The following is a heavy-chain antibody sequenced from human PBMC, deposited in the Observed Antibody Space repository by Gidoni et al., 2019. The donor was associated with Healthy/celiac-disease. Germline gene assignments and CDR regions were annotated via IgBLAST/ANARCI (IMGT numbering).Heavy chain of an antibody. D-gene: IGHD2-8*02. CDR2: SNSDGSST. V-gene: IGHV3-74*01. CDR3: ARALYWGFPVAFDI. J-gene: IGHJ3*02. Sequence: EVQLVESGGGLVQPGGSLRLSCPASGFTFSSYWMHWVRQAPGKGLVWVSRSNSDGSSTSYADAVKGRFTISRDNAKNTLYLQMNSLRAEDTAVYYCARALYWGFPVAFDIWGQGTMVIVSS. CDR1: GFTFSSYW.